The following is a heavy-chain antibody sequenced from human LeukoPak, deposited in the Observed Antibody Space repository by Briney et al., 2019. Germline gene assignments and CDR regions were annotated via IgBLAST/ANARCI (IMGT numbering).Heavy chain of an antibody. CDR3: ARVHYYGSGSYIHLVGWFDP. V-gene: IGHV3-7*01. J-gene: IGHJ5*02. D-gene: IGHD3-10*01. CDR1: GFTFSTYW. Sequence: GGSLRLSCAASGFTFSTYWMSWVRQAPGKGLEWVANIKQDGSEKYYVDSVKGRFTISRDNAKNSLYLQLNSLRAEDTAVYYCARVHYYGSGSYIHLVGWFDPWGQGTLVTVSS. CDR2: IKQDGSEK.